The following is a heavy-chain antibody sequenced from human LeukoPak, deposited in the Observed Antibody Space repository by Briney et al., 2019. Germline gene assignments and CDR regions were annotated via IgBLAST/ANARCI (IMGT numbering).Heavy chain of an antibody. Sequence: ASVKVSCKASGYTFSGYYMHWVRQAPGQGLEWVGWINPNSGGTNYAQKFRGRVAMTTDTSISTAYLELSSLRSDDTAVYYCVRDSGGSYYYPSDYWGQGTLVTVSS. CDR2: INPNSGGT. CDR3: VRDSGGSYYYPSDY. V-gene: IGHV1-2*02. J-gene: IGHJ4*02. D-gene: IGHD1-26*01. CDR1: GYTFSGYY.